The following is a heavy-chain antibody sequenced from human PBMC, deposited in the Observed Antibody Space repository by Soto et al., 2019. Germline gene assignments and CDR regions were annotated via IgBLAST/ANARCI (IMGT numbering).Heavy chain of an antibody. CDR2: IYYSGST. V-gene: IGHV4-31*03. J-gene: IGHJ6*02. Sequence: PSETLSLTCTVSGGSISSGGYYWSWIRQHSGKGLEWIGYIYYSGSTYYNPSLKSRVTISVDTSKNQFSLKLSSVTAADTAVYYCARGELELRANSCYYYGMDVWGQGTTVTVSS. CDR1: GGSISSGGYY. CDR3: ARGELELRANSCYYYGMDV. D-gene: IGHD1-7*01.